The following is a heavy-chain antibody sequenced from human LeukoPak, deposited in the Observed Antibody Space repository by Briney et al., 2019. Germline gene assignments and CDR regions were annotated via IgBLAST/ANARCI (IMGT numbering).Heavy chain of an antibody. D-gene: IGHD2-2*02. CDR1: GITVSTYG. V-gene: IGHV3-33*08. CDR2: IWYDGSNI. CDR3: ARGDCGGTSCHKYFDY. J-gene: IGHJ4*02. Sequence: GGSLRLSCAVSGITVSTYGMHWVRQAPGKGVEWVAGIWYDGSNIYYADSVKGRFTISRDNSKNTLNLQMNSLRAEDTAVYYCARGDCGGTSCHKYFDYWGQGTLVTVSS.